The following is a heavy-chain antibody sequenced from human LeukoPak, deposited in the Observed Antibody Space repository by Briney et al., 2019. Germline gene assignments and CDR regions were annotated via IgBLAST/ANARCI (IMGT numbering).Heavy chain of an antibody. CDR1: GFTFSSYG. J-gene: IGHJ4*02. CDR2: ISYDGSNK. D-gene: IGHD4-11*01. CDR3: ARAHDYKGEYFDY. V-gene: IGHV3-30*03. Sequence: GGSLRLSCAASGFTFSSYGMHWVRQAPGKGLEWVAVISYDGSNKYYADSVKGRFTISRDNSKNTLYLQMNSLRAEDTAVYYCARAHDYKGEYFDYWGQGTLVTVSS.